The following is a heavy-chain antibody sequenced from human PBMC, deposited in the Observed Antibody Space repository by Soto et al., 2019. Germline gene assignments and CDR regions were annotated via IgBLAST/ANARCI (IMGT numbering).Heavy chain of an antibody. CDR1: GFTFSSYG. D-gene: IGHD3-22*01. V-gene: IGHV3-30*18. CDR2: ISYDGSNK. J-gene: IGHJ6*02. Sequence: PGGSLRLSCAASGFTFSSYGMHWVRQAPGKGLEWVAVISYDGSNKYYADSVKGRFTISRDNSKNTLYLQMNSLRAEDTAVYYCAKELYYDSSGPQVWYGMDVWGQGTTVTVSS. CDR3: AKELYYDSSGPQVWYGMDV.